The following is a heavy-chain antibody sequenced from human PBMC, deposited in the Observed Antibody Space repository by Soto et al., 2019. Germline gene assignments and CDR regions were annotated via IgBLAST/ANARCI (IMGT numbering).Heavy chain of an antibody. Sequence: SVKVSCKASGGTFSGYAISWVRQAPGQGLEWMGGIIPIFGTANYAQRFQGRVTITEDESTSTAYMELSSLRSEDTAVYYCARDKGRYFGWLSHPHYGMDVWGQGTTVTVSS. D-gene: IGHD3-9*01. V-gene: IGHV1-69*13. CDR2: IIPIFGTA. J-gene: IGHJ6*02. CDR1: GGTFSGYA. CDR3: ARDKGRYFGWLSHPHYGMDV.